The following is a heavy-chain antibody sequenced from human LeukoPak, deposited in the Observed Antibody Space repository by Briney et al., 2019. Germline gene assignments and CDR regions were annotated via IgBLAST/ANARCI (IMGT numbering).Heavy chain of an antibody. J-gene: IGHJ6*02. CDR2: ISGSGGST. CDR3: ARGGIVVVVAATSLTTSGGRANYGMDV. V-gene: IGHV3-23*01. Sequence: GGSLRLSCAASGFTFSSYAMSWVRQAPGKGLEWVSAISGSGGSTYYADSVKGRFTISRDNSKNTLYLQMNSLRAEDTAVYYCARGGIVVVVAATSLTTSGGRANYGMDVWGQGTTVTVSS. D-gene: IGHD2-15*01. CDR1: GFTFSSYA.